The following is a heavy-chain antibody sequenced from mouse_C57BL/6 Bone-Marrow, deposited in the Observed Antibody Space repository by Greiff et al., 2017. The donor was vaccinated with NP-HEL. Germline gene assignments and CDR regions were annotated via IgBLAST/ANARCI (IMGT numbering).Heavy chain of an antibody. CDR3: AREGGLRRRTYAMDY. Sequence: EVQLVESEGGLVQPGSSMKLSCTTSGFTFSDYYMAWVRQVPEKGLDWVANINYDGSSTYYLDSLQSRFIISMDNAKNILYLQMSSLKSEDTATYYCAREGGLRRRTYAMDYWGQGTSVTVSS. CDR1: GFTFSDYY. D-gene: IGHD2-4*01. J-gene: IGHJ4*01. V-gene: IGHV5-16*01. CDR2: INYDGSST.